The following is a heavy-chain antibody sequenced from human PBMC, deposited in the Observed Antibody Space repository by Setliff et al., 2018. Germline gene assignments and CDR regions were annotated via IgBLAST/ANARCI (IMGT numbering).Heavy chain of an antibody. CDR2: INPSSGAT. V-gene: IGHV1-2*06. D-gene: IGHD3-22*01. CDR3: ARRPYDSSGYFNY. CDR1: GYTFTGYY. Sequence: ASVKVSCKASGYTFTGYYMYWVRQAPGQGLEWMGRINPSSGATIYAQKFQGRVTMTSDTSISTAYMELSSLTSEDTAVYYCARRPYDSSGYFNYWGQGTLVTVSS. J-gene: IGHJ4*02.